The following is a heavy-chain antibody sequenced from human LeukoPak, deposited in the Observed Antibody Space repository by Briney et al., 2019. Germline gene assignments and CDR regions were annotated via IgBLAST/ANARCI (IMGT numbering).Heavy chain of an antibody. J-gene: IGHJ3*02. V-gene: IGHV1-2*06. CDR2: INPNIGGT. D-gene: IGHD2-2*01. CDR3: AGEVTTSGAFDI. CDR1: GYTFTGYY. Sequence: ASVKVSCKASGYTFTGYYIHWVRQAPGQGLEWMGRINPNIGGTNYAQKFQGRVTMTRDTPISIAYMELSRLISDDTAVYYCAGEVTTSGAFDIWGQGTVATVSS.